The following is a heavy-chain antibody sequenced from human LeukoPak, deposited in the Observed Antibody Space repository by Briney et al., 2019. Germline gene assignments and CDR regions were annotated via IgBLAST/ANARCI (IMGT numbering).Heavy chain of an antibody. CDR3: ARVSVDSGSYSLDY. D-gene: IGHD1-26*01. Sequence: PSETLSLTCTVSGGSFSSGSYYWSWIRQPPGKGLEWIGYIYYSGSTNYNPSLKSRVTISVDTSKNQFSLKLSSVTAADTAVYYCARVSVDSGSYSLDYWGQGTLVTVSS. J-gene: IGHJ4*02. CDR2: IYYSGST. V-gene: IGHV4-61*01. CDR1: GGSFSSGSYY.